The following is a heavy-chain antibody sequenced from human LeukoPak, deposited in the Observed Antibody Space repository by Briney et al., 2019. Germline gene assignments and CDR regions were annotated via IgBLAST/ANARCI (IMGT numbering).Heavy chain of an antibody. Sequence: GGSLRLSCAASGFTFSSYAMSWVRQAPWKGLEWVSAISGSGGSTYYADSVKGRFTISRDNSKNTLCLQMNSLRAEDTAVYYCAKEYSSSWYYFDYWGQGTLVTVSS. CDR2: ISGSGGST. CDR3: AKEYSSSWYYFDY. J-gene: IGHJ4*02. D-gene: IGHD6-13*01. V-gene: IGHV3-23*01. CDR1: GFTFSSYA.